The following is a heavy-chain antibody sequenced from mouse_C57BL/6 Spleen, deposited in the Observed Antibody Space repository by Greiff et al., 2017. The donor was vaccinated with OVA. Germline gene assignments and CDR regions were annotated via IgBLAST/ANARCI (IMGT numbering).Heavy chain of an antibody. Sequence: QVQLQQPGAELVRPGSSVKLSCKASGYTFTSYWMHWVKQRPIQGLEWIGNIDPSDSEPHSNQKFKDKATLTVDKSSSTAYMQLSSLTSADSAVYYCAIYYGYDVWAMDDWGQGTSVTVSS. D-gene: IGHD2-2*01. CDR1: GYTFTSYW. CDR2: IDPSDSEP. CDR3: AIYYGYDVWAMDD. J-gene: IGHJ4*01. V-gene: IGHV1-52*01.